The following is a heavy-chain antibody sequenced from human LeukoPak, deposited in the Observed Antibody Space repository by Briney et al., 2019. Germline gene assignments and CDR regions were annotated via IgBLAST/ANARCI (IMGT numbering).Heavy chain of an antibody. J-gene: IGHJ4*02. CDR1: GGSFSGYY. Sequence: PSETLSLTCAVYGGSFSGYYWSWIRQPPGKGLEWIGEINHSGSTNYNPSLKSRVTISVDTSKNQFSLKLSSVTAADTAVYYCARGRGWELDYWGQGTLVTVSS. CDR3: ARGRGWELDY. V-gene: IGHV4-34*01. D-gene: IGHD1-26*01. CDR2: INHSGST.